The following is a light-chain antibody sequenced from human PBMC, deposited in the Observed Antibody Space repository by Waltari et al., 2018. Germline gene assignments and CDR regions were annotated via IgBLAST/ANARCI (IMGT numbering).Light chain of an antibody. CDR1: QRVSNY. CDR2: DAS. Sequence: EIVLTQSLATLPLSPGERATLSCRAGQRVSNYLAWYQQGPGQAPRLLIYDASTRATGTPARFSGSGSGTDVTLTISSREAEDFAVYYCQKRSDWPLTFGGGTKVEIK. J-gene: IGKJ4*01. V-gene: IGKV3-11*01. CDR3: QKRSDWPLT.